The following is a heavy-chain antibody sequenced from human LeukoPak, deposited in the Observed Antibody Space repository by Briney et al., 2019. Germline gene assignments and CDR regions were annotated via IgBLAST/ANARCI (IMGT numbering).Heavy chain of an antibody. J-gene: IGHJ1*01. CDR2: INQDGSDQ. D-gene: IGHD1-14*01. Sequence: GGSLRLSCAASGFIFSNYWMSWVRQAPGKGLEWVANINQDGSDQYSVDSVKGRFTISRDNAKNSLHLQMNSLRAEDTAVYYCARDRYFQYWGQGSLVIVSS. CDR1: GFIFSNYW. V-gene: IGHV3-7*01. CDR3: ARDRYFQY.